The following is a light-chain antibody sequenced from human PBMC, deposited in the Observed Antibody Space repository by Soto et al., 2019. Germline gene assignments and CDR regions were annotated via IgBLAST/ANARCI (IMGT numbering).Light chain of an antibody. V-gene: IGKV3-15*01. CDR2: DAS. Sequence: EIVMTQSPDTLSVSPGERATLSCRASQSVNANLAWYQQKPGQAPSLLIYDASTRATGIPARFSASGSGTEFTLTISSLQSEDFAVYYCQQYNNWPPMYTFGQGTKLEIK. J-gene: IGKJ2*01. CDR3: QQYNNWPPMYT. CDR1: QSVNAN.